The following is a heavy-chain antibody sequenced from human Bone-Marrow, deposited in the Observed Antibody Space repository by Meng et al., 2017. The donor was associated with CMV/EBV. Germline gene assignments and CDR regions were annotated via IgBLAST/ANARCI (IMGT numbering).Heavy chain of an antibody. J-gene: IGHJ4*02. Sequence: GGSLRLSCAASGFTFSSYSMNWVRQAPGKGLEWVSSISSSSSYIYYADSVKGRFTISRDNAKNSLYLQMNSLRAEDTAVYYCARDAKYYYDSSGWPKLFDYWGQGTLVTVSS. V-gene: IGHV3-21*01. CDR3: ARDAKYYYDSSGWPKLFDY. CDR1: GFTFSSYS. CDR2: ISSSSSYI. D-gene: IGHD3-22*01.